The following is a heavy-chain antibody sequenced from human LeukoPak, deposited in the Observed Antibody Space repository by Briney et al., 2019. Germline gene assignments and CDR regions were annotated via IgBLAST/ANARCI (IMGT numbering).Heavy chain of an antibody. CDR2: IWCDGSNK. CDR1: GFTFSSYG. D-gene: IGHD3-22*01. J-gene: IGHJ1*01. V-gene: IGHV3-33*01. CDR3: ARRGVRITMIVVVITPAEYFQH. Sequence: GGSLRLSCAASGFTFSSYGMHWVRQAPGKGLEWVAVIWCDGSNKYYADSVKGRFTISRDNSKNTLYLQMNSLRAEDTAVYYCARRGVRITMIVVVITPAEYFQHWGQGTLVTVSS.